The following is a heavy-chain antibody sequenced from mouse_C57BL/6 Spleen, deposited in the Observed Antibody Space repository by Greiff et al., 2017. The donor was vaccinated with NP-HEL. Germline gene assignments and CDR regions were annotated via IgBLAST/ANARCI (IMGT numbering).Heavy chain of an antibody. CDR1: GYTFTSYW. CDR2: IDPSDSYT. V-gene: IGHV1-50*01. J-gene: IGHJ2*01. CDR3: ARRTVNYFDY. D-gene: IGHD1-1*01. Sequence: QVQLQQPGAELVKPGASVKLSCKASGYTFTSYWMQWVKQRPGQGLEWIGEIDPSDSYTNYNQKFKGKATLTVDTSSSTAYMQLSSLTSEDSAVYYCARRTVNYFDYWGQGTTLTVSS.